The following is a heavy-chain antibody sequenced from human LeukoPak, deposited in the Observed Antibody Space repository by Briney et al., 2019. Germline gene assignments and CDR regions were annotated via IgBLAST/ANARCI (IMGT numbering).Heavy chain of an antibody. Sequence: RASVKVSCKASGGTFSSYAISWVRQAPGQGLEWMGRIIPILGIANYAQKFQGRVTITADKSTSTAYMELSSLRSEDTAVYYCARGHYSSGWYTRRGNWFDPWGQGTLVTVSS. J-gene: IGHJ5*02. CDR3: ARGHYSSGWYTRRGNWFDP. CDR1: GGTFSSYA. CDR2: IIPILGIA. V-gene: IGHV1-69*04. D-gene: IGHD6-19*01.